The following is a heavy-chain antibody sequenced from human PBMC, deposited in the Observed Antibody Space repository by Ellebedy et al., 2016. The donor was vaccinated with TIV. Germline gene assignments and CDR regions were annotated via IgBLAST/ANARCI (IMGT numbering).Heavy chain of an antibody. CDR3: ARRGGGVSDSGTYTEKNTFDI. CDR1: GDSISNAGYY. CDR2: IYYSGRA. Sequence: SETLSLTXIVSGDSISNAGYYWSWIRQHPGKGLEWIGYIYYSGRAYYKSSLKSRATISMDTSKNQFSLSLNSVTAAVTAVYYCARRGGGVSDSGTYTEKNTFDIWGQGTMVTVSS. V-gene: IGHV4-31*03. D-gene: IGHD3-10*01. J-gene: IGHJ3*02.